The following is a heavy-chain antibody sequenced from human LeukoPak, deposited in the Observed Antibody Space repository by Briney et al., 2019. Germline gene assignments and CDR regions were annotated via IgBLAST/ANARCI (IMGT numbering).Heavy chain of an antibody. J-gene: IGHJ1*01. CDR3: ARAPSEIGGYYPEYFRH. CDR2: TKSDGKT. Sequence: GGSLRLSCAASGFSFSSYWMHWVRQAPGKGLVWVSRTKSDGKTNYADSVKGRFTISRDNAKNTASPQMNSLRAEDTGVYYCARAPSEIGGYYPEYFRHWGQGTLVTVSS. D-gene: IGHD3-22*01. V-gene: IGHV3-74*01. CDR1: GFSFSSYW.